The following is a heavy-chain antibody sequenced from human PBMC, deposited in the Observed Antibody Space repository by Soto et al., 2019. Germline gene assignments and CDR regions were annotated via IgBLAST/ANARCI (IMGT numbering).Heavy chain of an antibody. D-gene: IGHD3-10*01. CDR3: AREGTYGSGSIDYYYGMDF. J-gene: IGHJ6*02. V-gene: IGHV1-69*13. CDR2: IIPIFGTA. Sequence: AASVKVSCKASGGTFSSYAISWVRQAPGQGLEWMGGIIPIFGTANYAQKFQGRVTITADESTSTAYMELSSLRSEDTAVYYCAREGTYGSGSIDYYYGMDFWVQGTKVT. CDR1: GGTFSSYA.